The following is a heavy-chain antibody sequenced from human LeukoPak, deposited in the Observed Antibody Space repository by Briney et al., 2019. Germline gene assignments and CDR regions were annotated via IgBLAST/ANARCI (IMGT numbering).Heavy chain of an antibody. J-gene: IGHJ4*02. Sequence: GGSLRLSCAASGFTFNYAWMSWVRQVPGKGLEWVGQTVSEIDGGTTDYAAPVKGRFIISRDDSKKTVYLQMDSLKTEDTAVYFCTTEYFGGFEYWGQGTLVTVSS. CDR3: TTEYFGGFEY. V-gene: IGHV3-15*04. CDR1: GFTFNYAW. CDR2: TVSEIDGGTT. D-gene: IGHD3-16*01.